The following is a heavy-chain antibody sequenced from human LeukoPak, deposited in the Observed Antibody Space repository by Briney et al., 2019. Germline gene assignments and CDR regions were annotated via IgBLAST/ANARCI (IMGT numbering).Heavy chain of an antibody. CDR1: GYTFTSYY. J-gene: IGHJ3*02. CDR2: NSPSGSGT. Sequence: ASVKVSCKAFGYTFTSYYLHWVRQAPGQGLEWMGINSPSGSGTTYAQKFQGRVTMTRDTSTSTVYMELSSLRSEDTAVYYCARVRDGYNDAFDIWGQGTMVTVSS. CDR3: ARVRDGYNDAFDI. V-gene: IGHV1-46*01. D-gene: IGHD5-24*01.